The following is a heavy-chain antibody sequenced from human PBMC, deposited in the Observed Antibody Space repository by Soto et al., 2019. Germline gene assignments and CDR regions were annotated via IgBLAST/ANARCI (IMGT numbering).Heavy chain of an antibody. Sequence: VQLVESGGGVVQPGRSLRLSCAASGFTFSDYAMHWVRQAPGKGLERVAVVSHDGSNTHYADSVKGRFTISRDSSTNTVSLEMTSLRAEDTAVYYCAKGGRQWLVTSDFNCWGQGALVTVSS. CDR2: VSHDGSNT. J-gene: IGHJ4*02. CDR1: GFTFSDYA. CDR3: AKGGRQWLVTSDFNC. V-gene: IGHV3-30*18. D-gene: IGHD6-19*01.